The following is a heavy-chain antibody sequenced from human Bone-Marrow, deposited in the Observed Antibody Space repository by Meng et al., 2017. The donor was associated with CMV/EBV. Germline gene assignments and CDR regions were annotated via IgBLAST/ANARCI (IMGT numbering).Heavy chain of an antibody. CDR2: IKQDGSEK. CDR1: GFTFSSYW. D-gene: IGHD5/OR15-5a*01. Sequence: GESLKISCAASGFTFSSYWMSWVRQAPGKGLEWVANIKQDGSEKYYVDSVKVRFTISRDTAKNSLYLQMNSLRAEDTAVYYCARCQKADYWGQGTLVIVSS. CDR3: ARCQKADY. V-gene: IGHV3-7*01. J-gene: IGHJ4*02.